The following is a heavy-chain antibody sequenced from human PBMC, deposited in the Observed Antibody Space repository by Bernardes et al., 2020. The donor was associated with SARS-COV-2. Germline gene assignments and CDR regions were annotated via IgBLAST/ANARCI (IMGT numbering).Heavy chain of an antibody. CDR1: GFTFNTRW. V-gene: IGHV3-7*04. CDR2: INQDGSHA. Sequence: GSLRLSCAASGFTFNTRWMRWVRQAPGKGLECVASINQDGSHADYVDSVKGRFTISRDNAKNSLYLQMNGLRVEDTALYYCAGGGGYWGQGALVTVSS. D-gene: IGHD2-15*01. CDR3: AGGGGY. J-gene: IGHJ4*02.